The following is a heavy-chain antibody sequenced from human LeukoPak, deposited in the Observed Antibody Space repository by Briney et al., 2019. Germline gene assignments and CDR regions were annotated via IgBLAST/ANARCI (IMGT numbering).Heavy chain of an antibody. V-gene: IGHV4-34*01. CDR2: INHSGST. J-gene: IGHJ3*02. CDR3: ARHNYYDSSGSDAFDI. Sequence: SETLSLTCAVYGGSFSGYYWSWIRQPPGKGLEWIGEINHSGSTNYNPSLKSRVTISVDTSKNQFSLKLSSVTAADTAVYYCARHNYYDSSGSDAFDIWGQGTMVTVSS. CDR1: GGSFSGYY. D-gene: IGHD3-22*01.